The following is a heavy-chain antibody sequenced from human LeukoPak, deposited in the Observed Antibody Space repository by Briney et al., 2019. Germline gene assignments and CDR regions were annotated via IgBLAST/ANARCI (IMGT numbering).Heavy chain of an antibody. Sequence: SETLSLICTVSGGPISSHYWIWTRQAPGKGLEWIGYIYYSGSTNYNPSLRSRVTMSADTSKNQFSLKLSSVTAADTAVYYCARLLYYSGSGNFDFWGQGILVTVSS. CDR2: IYYSGST. V-gene: IGHV4-59*11. D-gene: IGHD3-10*01. CDR1: GGPISSHY. CDR3: ARLLYYSGSGNFDF. J-gene: IGHJ4*02.